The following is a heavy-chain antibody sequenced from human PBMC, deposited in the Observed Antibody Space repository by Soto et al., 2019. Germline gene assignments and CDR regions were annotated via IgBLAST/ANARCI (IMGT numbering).Heavy chain of an antibody. J-gene: IGHJ4*02. CDR3: ATGFPQWEIIQH. V-gene: IGHV1-24*01. CDR1: GYTLSELV. CDR2: FDPEEGNT. D-gene: IGHD1-26*01. Sequence: QVQLVQSGAEVKKPGASVKVSCKVSGYTLSELVVHWVRQAPGKGLEWLGGFDPEEGNTIYAQNFRARVTMTDDTSTDPAHMELSSLRSDDTAVYYCATGFPQWEIIQHWGQGTLLTVSS.